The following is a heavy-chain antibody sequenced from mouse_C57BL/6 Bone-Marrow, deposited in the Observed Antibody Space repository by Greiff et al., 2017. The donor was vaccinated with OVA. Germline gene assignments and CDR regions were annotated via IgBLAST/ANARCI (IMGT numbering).Heavy chain of an antibody. D-gene: IGHD2-4*01. CDR2: INPNNGGT. Sequence: DVKLQESGPELVKPGASVKMSCKASGYTFTDYNMHWVKQSHGKSLEWIGYINPNNGGTSYNQKFKGKATLTVNKSSSTAYMELRSLTSEDSAVYYCARGIYYDYGRGSMDYWGQGTSVTVSS. V-gene: IGHV1-22*01. CDR1: GYTFTDYN. J-gene: IGHJ4*01. CDR3: ARGIYYDYGRGSMDY.